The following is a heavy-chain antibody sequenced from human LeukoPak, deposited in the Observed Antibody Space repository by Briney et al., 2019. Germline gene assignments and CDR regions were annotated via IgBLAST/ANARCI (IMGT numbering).Heavy chain of an antibody. Sequence: GGSLRLSCSASGFTFSTYSMNWVRQAPGKGLEWVSSISSSSDYIYYADSVKGRFTISRDNAKNSLYLQMKSLRAEDTAVYYCARGKTSQNIVTRKTYNWFDPWGQGTLVTVSS. CDR3: ARGKTSQNIVTRKTYNWFDP. CDR2: ISSSSDYI. D-gene: IGHD2/OR15-2a*01. CDR1: GFTFSTYS. V-gene: IGHV3-21*01. J-gene: IGHJ5*02.